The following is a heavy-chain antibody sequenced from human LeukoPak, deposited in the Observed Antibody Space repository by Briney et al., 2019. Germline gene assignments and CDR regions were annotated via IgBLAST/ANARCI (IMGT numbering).Heavy chain of an antibody. CDR2: SIVSGTVT. V-gene: IGHV3-48*03. Sequence: GGSLRLSFAASGFTFSSYEMNGVRQAPGKGLEGISYSIVSGTVTHYADSVEGRFTISIDNTKNSLYLQMTRLRGEDTAVYYCARDGTPSYSTGWVYMDVWGKGTTVTISS. J-gene: IGHJ6*04. CDR1: GFTFSSYE. CDR3: ARDGTPSYSTGWVYMDV. D-gene: IGHD6-25*01.